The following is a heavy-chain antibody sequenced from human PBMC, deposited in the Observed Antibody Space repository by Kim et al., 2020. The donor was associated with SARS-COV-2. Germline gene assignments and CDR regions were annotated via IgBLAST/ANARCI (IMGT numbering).Heavy chain of an antibody. D-gene: IGHD1-1*01. V-gene: IGHV3-23*01. Sequence: TYYADSVQGRFTISRDNSKNTLYLQMNSLRAEDTAVYYCAKLNWDGLDDYWGQGTLVTVSS. J-gene: IGHJ4*02. CDR3: AKLNWDGLDDY. CDR2: T.